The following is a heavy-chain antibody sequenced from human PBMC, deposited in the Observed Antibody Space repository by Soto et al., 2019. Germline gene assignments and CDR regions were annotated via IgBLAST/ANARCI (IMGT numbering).Heavy chain of an antibody. D-gene: IGHD6-13*01. CDR2: INHSGST. Sequence: QVQLQQWGAGLLKPSETLSLTCAVYGGSFSGYYWSWIRQPPGKGLEWIGEINHSGSTNYNPSLKSRVTISVDTSKNQFSLKLSSVTASDTAVYYCARAVTAAGTEKGFNCFDPWGQGTLVTVSS. CDR1: GGSFSGYY. J-gene: IGHJ5*02. V-gene: IGHV4-34*01. CDR3: ARAVTAAGTEKGFNCFDP.